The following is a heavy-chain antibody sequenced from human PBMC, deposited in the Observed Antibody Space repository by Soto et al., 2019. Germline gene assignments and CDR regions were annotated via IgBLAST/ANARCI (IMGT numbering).Heavy chain of an antibody. Sequence: EVQLVESGGGLVKPGGSLRLSCAASGFTFSSYSMNWVRQAPGKGLEWVSSISSSSSYIYYADSVKGRFTISRDNAKNSLYLQMNSLRAEDTAVYYCARAMSLLLWFGDGSPAFFDLWGRGTLVTVSS. CDR3: ARAMSLLLWFGDGSPAFFDL. CDR1: GFTFSSYS. CDR2: ISSSSSYI. V-gene: IGHV3-21*01. J-gene: IGHJ2*01. D-gene: IGHD3-10*01.